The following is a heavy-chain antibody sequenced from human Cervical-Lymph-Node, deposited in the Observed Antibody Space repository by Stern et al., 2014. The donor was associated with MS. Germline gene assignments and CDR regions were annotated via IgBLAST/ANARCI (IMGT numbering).Heavy chain of an antibody. D-gene: IGHD1-7*01. Sequence: QVQLVESGGGEVQPGRSLRLSCAASGFTFSNYGMHWVRQAPGKGLEWLAVIWYDGNKKYYADSVKGRFTISRDNSKNTLFLQMSSLTAEDTALYYCARGNWNYEGMGYWGQGTLVTVSS. CDR2: IWYDGNKK. CDR3: ARGNWNYEGMGY. CDR1: GFTFSNYG. V-gene: IGHV3-33*01. J-gene: IGHJ4*02.